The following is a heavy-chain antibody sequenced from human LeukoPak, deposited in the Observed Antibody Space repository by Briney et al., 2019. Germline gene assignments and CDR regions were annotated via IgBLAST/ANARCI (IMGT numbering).Heavy chain of an antibody. CDR2: ISYDGRYK. J-gene: IGHJ4*02. V-gene: IGHV3-30*18. D-gene: IGHD4-17*01. CDR3: AKELTTVSFFDS. CDR1: GFTFSSYA. Sequence: GGSLRLSCAASGFTFSSYAMSWVRQAPGKGLEWVAVISYDGRYKFYADSVKGRFTISRDNSKNTVSLQMNSLRTEDTALYYCAKELTTVSFFDSWGQGTLVTVSS.